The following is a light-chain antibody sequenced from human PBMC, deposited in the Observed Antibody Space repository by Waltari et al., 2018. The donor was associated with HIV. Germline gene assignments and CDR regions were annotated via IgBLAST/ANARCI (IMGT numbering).Light chain of an antibody. CDR1: ESIRRW. CDR3: QQYNRYSH. V-gene: IGKV1-5*03. J-gene: IGKJ4*01. Sequence: ETQMTQSPSTLSAFVGDRVTITCRASESIRRWLAWYQQKPGKAPKLLISQASNLENGVPSRFSGSGSETEFTLTISSLQPDDSATYYCQQYNRYSHFGGGTKVEIK. CDR2: QAS.